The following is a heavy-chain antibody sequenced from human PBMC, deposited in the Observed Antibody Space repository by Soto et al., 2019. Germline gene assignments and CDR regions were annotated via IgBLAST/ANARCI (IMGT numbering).Heavy chain of an antibody. V-gene: IGHV1-46*01. J-gene: IGHJ4*02. CDR1: GYTFSGFY. CDR3: ARDRGIMKIVDLFDT. CDR2: VSPTSGST. D-gene: IGHD3-16*01. Sequence: GASVKVSCKASGYTFSGFYMHWVRQAPGQGLEWMGIVSPTSGSTSYAQKFQGRVTMTWDTSTSTVYMELSSLRSEDTAVYYCARDRGIMKIVDLFDTWGQGTLVTVSS.